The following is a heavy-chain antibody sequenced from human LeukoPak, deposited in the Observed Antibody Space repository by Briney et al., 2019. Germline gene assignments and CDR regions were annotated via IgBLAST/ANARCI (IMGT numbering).Heavy chain of an antibody. D-gene: IGHD3-22*01. CDR2: INHSGST. Sequence: PSETLSLTCAVYGGSFSGYYWSWIRQPPGKGLEWIGEINHSGSTNYNPSLKSRVTISVDTSKNQFSLRLSSVTAADTAVYYCAGPDSSGYYVGYWGQGTLVTVSS. CDR3: AGPDSSGYYVGY. V-gene: IGHV4-34*01. CDR1: GGSFSGYY. J-gene: IGHJ4*02.